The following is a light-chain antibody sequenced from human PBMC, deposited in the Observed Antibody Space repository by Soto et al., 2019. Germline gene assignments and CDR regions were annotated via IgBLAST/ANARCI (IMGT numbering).Light chain of an antibody. CDR2: DAS. Sequence: GDRVTITCRASQSISSWLAWYQQKPGKAPQLLIYDASSLDSGVPSRFSGSGSGTEFTLTISSLQPDDFATYYCQQYKSYPRTFGQGTKVDIK. CDR3: QQYKSYPRT. J-gene: IGKJ1*01. CDR1: QSISSW. V-gene: IGKV1-5*01.